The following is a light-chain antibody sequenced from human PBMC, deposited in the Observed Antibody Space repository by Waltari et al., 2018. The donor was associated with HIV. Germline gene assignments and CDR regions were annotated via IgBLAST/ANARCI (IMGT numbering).Light chain of an antibody. J-gene: IGLJ1*01. V-gene: IGLV2-23*02. CDR1: SSDVGSYTL. Sequence: QSAMTQPASVSGSPGQSITISCTGSSSDVGSYTLVSWYQQHPGKAPKLIIYEVTKRPSGVSNRFSGSKSGNTASLTISGLQAEDEADYYCCSCPRSGIRYVFGTGTKVTVL. CDR2: EVT. CDR3: CSCPRSGIRYV.